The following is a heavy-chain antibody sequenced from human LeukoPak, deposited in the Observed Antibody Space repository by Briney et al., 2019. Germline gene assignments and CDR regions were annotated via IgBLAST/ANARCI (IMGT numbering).Heavy chain of an antibody. J-gene: IGHJ4*02. CDR3: AKDARRSDGWYFFDH. CDR2: ISDSGDIT. V-gene: IGHV3-23*01. Sequence: GGSQRLSCVASGFALSSQAMGWVGQAPGQGLEWVSVISDSGDITYYEDSVKGGFTISRDNSKYTLYLQMHSLRVEDTAVYYCAKDARRSDGWYFFDHWGQGTLVTVSS. D-gene: IGHD6-19*01. CDR1: GFALSSQA.